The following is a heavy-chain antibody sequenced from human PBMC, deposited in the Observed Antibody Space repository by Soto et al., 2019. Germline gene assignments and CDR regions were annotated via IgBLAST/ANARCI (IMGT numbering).Heavy chain of an antibody. CDR1: GGSVSSGSYY. Sequence: SETLSLTCTVSGGSVSSGSYYWSWIRQPPGKGLEWIGYIYYSGSTNYNPSLKSRVTISVDTSKNQFSLKLSSVTAADTAVYYCASEYSSSDRLGPYYFDYWGQGTLVTVSS. CDR2: IYYSGST. D-gene: IGHD6-6*01. V-gene: IGHV4-61*01. CDR3: ASEYSSSDRLGPYYFDY. J-gene: IGHJ4*02.